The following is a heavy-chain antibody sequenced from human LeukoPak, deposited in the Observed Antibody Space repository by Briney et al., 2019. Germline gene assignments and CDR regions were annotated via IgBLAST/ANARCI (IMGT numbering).Heavy chain of an antibody. D-gene: IGHD3-16*01. Sequence: PGGSLRLSCAASGFTFSSYGMHWVRQAPGKGLEWVAFIRYDGSNKYYADSVKGRFTISRDNAKNSLYLQMNSLRVGDTAVYYCARGGGTSDVWGKGTTVTVSS. J-gene: IGHJ6*04. V-gene: IGHV3-30*02. CDR1: GFTFSSYG. CDR3: ARGGGTSDV. CDR2: IRYDGSNK.